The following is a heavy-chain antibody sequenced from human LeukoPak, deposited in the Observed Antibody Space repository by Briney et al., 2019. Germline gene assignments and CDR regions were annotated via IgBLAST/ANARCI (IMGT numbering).Heavy chain of an antibody. D-gene: IGHD2-21*01. CDR2: IKEDGSEK. Sequence: GGSLRLSCAASGFTFSRHWMSWVRQAPGKGLEWVANIKEDGSEKDYVDSVKGRFTISGDNAKNSLYLQMNSLRAEDTAVYYCARGPSYCGGDCYYYFDYWGQGTLVTVSS. J-gene: IGHJ4*02. CDR1: GFTFSRHW. CDR3: ARGPSYCGGDCYYYFDY. V-gene: IGHV3-7*01.